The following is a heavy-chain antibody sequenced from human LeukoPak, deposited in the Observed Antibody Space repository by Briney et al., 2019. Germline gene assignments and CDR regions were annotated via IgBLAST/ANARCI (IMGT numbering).Heavy chain of an antibody. CDR1: GGSFSGYY. D-gene: IGHD3-3*01. CDR2: INHSGST. J-gene: IGHJ5*02. V-gene: IGHV4-34*01. CDR3: ARFSTRFLEWSYGDNWFDP. Sequence: PSETLSLTCAVYGGSFSGYYWSWIRQPPGKGLEWIGEINHSGSTNYNPSLKSRVTISVDTSKNQFSLKLSSVTAADTAMYYCARFSTRFLEWSYGDNWFDPWGQGTLVTVSS.